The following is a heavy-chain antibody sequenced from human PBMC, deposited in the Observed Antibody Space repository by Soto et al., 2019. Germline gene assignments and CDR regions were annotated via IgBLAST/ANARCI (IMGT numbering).Heavy chain of an antibody. D-gene: IGHD3-9*01. V-gene: IGHV4-4*02. CDR2: IYHSGST. CDR1: DGSIISSNW. Sequence: PSETLSLTCAVSDGSIISSNWWNWVRQPPGKGLEWIGEIYHSGSTYYKPSLKSRVAMSVDTSKNQFSLKLTSATAADTAVYYCARRDWSGSTSHFYFDYWGQGVLVTVSS. CDR3: ARRDWSGSTSHFYFDY. J-gene: IGHJ4*02.